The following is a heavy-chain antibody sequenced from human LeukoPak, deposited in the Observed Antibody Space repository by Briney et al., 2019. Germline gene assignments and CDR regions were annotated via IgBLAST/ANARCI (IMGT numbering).Heavy chain of an antibody. J-gene: IGHJ3*02. CDR3: AVGYCSSTSCSHAFDI. CDR2: LYPGDSAT. D-gene: IGHD2-2*01. Sequence: GGCLKISCNASGYSFTSYLIGWVRQIPGKGLGWMGNLYPGDSATRYSPSFQGQVTIPADKAISTAYLQCSSLKASDTAMYYCAVGYCSSTSCSHAFDIWGQGTMVTVSS. CDR1: GYSFTSYL. V-gene: IGHV5-51*01.